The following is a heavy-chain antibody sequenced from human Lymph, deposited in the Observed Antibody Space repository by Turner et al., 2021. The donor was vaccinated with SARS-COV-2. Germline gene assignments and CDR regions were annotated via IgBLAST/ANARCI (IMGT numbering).Heavy chain of an antibody. Sequence: EVQLVESGGGLVKPGGSLRLSCAASGFTFNTYSMNWVRQAPGKGLEWISSISSSSSYIYYADSVKGRFTISRDDAKNSLYLQMNSLRAEDTAVYFCARDIPTTADYFDYWGQGTLVTVSS. CDR3: ARDIPTTADYFDY. J-gene: IGHJ4*02. V-gene: IGHV3-21*01. CDR1: GFTFNTYS. CDR2: ISSSSSYI. D-gene: IGHD4-17*01.